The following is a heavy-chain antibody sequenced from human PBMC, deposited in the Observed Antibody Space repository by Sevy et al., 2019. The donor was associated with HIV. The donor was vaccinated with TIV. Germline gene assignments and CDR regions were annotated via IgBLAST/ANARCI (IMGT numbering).Heavy chain of an antibody. CDR1: GFTVSSNY. J-gene: IGHJ4*02. CDR3: AVVAEGY. V-gene: IGHV3-53*01. D-gene: IGHD6-13*01. Sequence: GGSLRLSCAASGFTVSSNYMSWVRQAPGKGLEWVSVFYRDAYYADSVKGRFTISRDNSKNTLYLQMNSLRPEDTAVYYCAVVAEGYWGQGTLVTVSS. CDR2: FYRDA.